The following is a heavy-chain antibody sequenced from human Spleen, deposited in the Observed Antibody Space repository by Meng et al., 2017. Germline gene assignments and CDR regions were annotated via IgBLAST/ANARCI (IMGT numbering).Heavy chain of an antibody. CDR2: INPSGGST. V-gene: IGHV1-46*01. J-gene: IGHJ4*02. CDR3: ARDTYYYDSSGSLLVLANDY. D-gene: IGHD3-22*01. CDR1: GYTFTSYY. Sequence: ASVKVSCKASGYTFTSYYMHWVRQAPGQGLEWMGIINPSGGSTSYAQKFQGRVTMTRDTSTSTVHMEMSSLRSEDTAVYYCARDTYYYDSSGSLLVLANDYWGRGTLVTVSS.